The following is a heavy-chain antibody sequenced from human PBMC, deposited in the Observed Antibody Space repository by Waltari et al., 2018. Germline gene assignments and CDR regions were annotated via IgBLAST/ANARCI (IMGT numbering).Heavy chain of an antibody. D-gene: IGHD2-21*01. Sequence: QVQLVQSGAEVKKPGSSVKVSCKASGGTFSSYAISWVRQAPGQGLEWMGGIIPIFGTANYAQKFQGRVTITTDESTSTAYMELSSLRSEDTAVYYCARAYLAYCGGDCYAFDIWGQGTMVTVSS. CDR1: GGTFSSYA. J-gene: IGHJ3*02. CDR2: IIPIFGTA. CDR3: ARAYLAYCGGDCYAFDI. V-gene: IGHV1-69*05.